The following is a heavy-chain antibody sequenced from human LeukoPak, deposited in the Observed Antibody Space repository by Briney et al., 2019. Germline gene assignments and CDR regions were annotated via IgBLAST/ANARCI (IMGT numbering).Heavy chain of an antibody. Sequence: ASVKVSCKASGYTFSGYYKHWVRQAPGQGLEWMGWINPNSGGTNYAQKFQGWVTMTRDTSISTAYMELSRLRSDDTAVYYCARDRYGSGSYLPGSWFDPWGQGTLVTVSS. D-gene: IGHD3-10*01. CDR1: GYTFSGYY. CDR3: ARDRYGSGSYLPGSWFDP. CDR2: INPNSGGT. V-gene: IGHV1-2*04. J-gene: IGHJ5*02.